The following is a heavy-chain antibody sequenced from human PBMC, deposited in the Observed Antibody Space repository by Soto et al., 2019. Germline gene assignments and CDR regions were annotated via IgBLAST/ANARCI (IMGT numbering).Heavy chain of an antibody. CDR1: GFTFSGSA. D-gene: IGHD5-18*01. CDR3: TRRGLDTAMVENWFDP. Sequence: GGSLRLSCAASGFTFSGSAMHWVRQASGKGLEWVGRIRSKANSYATAYAASVKGRFTISRDDSKNTAYLQMNSLKTEDTAVYYCTRRGLDTAMVENWFDPWGQGT. CDR2: IRSKANSYAT. J-gene: IGHJ5*02. V-gene: IGHV3-73*01.